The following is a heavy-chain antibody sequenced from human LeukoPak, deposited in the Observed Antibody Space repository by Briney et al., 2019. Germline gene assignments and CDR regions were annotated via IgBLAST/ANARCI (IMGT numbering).Heavy chain of an antibody. CDR1: GFTVSSNY. J-gene: IGHJ4*02. CDR2: IKQDGSEK. Sequence: GGSLRLSCAASGFTVSSNYMSWVRQAPGKGLEWVANIKQDGSEKYYVDSVKGRFTISRDNAKNSLYLQMNSLRAEDTAVYYCARAKVGDYWGQGTLVTVSS. CDR3: ARAKVGDY. V-gene: IGHV3-7*01.